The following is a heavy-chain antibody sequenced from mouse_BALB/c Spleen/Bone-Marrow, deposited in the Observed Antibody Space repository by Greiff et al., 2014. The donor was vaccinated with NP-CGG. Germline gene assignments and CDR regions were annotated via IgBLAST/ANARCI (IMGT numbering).Heavy chain of an antibody. CDR2: IRNKANGYTT. CDR3: ARDIGGIPLDY. J-gene: IGHJ2*01. D-gene: IGHD2-14*01. CDR1: GFTFTDYY. V-gene: IGHV7-3*02. Sequence: EVQVVESGGGLVQPGGSLRLSCATSGFTFTDYYMNWVRQPPGKALEWLGFIRNKANGYTTEYSASVKGRFTISRDNSQSILYLQMNTQRAEDSATYYCARDIGGIPLDYWGHGTTLTVSS.